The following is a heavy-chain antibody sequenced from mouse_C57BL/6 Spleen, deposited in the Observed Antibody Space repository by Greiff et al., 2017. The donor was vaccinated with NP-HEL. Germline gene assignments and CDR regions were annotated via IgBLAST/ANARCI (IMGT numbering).Heavy chain of an antibody. V-gene: IGHV1-82*01. J-gene: IGHJ4*01. D-gene: IGHD1-1*01. Sequence: VKLVESGPELVKPGASVKISCKASGYAFSSSWMNWVKQRPGKGLEWIGRIYPGDGDTNYNGKFKGKATLTADKSSSTAYMQLSSLTSEDSAVYFCARRAPSYYGSSYYAMDYWGQGTSVTVSS. CDR1: GYAFSSSW. CDR3: ARRAPSYYGSSYYAMDY. CDR2: IYPGDGDT.